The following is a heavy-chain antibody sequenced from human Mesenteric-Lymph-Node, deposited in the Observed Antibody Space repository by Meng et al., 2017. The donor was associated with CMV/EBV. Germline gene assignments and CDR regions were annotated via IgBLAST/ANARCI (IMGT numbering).Heavy chain of an antibody. Sequence: GGSLRLSCAASGFTVSSNYMSWVRQAPGKGLEWVSVIYSGGSTYYADSVKGRCTISRDNSKNTLYLQMNSRRAEDTAVYYCASTLTICGVPRYGIDVWGQGTTVTVSS. V-gene: IGHV3-53*01. CDR3: ASTLTICGVPRYGIDV. CDR2: IYSGGST. D-gene: IGHD3-3*01. J-gene: IGHJ6*02. CDR1: GFTVSSNY.